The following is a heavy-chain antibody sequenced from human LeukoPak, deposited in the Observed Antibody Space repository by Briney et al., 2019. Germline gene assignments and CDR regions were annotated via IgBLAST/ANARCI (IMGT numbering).Heavy chain of an antibody. CDR3: ARDRPMSRYNRNDADY. D-gene: IGHD1-20*01. V-gene: IGHV3-7*01. J-gene: IGHJ4*02. CDR1: GFTFSSYW. Sequence: GGSLRLSCAASGFTFSSYWMSWVRQAPGKGLEWVANIKQDGSEKYYVDSVKGRSTISRDNAKNSLYLQMNSLRAEDTAVYYCARDRPMSRYNRNDADYWGQGTLVTVSS. CDR2: IKQDGSEK.